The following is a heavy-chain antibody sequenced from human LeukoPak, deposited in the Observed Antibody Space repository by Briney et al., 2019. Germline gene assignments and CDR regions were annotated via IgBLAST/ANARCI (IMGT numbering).Heavy chain of an antibody. CDR1: GYSFTSYW. CDR3: AGQKTPNYYYYGMDV. J-gene: IGHJ6*02. V-gene: IGHV5-51*01. Sequence: GESLQISCKGSGYSFTSYWIGWVRQLPGKGLEWMGIIYPGDSDTRYSPSFQGQVTISADKSISTAYLQWSSLKASDTAMYYCAGQKTPNYYYYGMDVWGQGTTVTVSS. CDR2: IYPGDSDT.